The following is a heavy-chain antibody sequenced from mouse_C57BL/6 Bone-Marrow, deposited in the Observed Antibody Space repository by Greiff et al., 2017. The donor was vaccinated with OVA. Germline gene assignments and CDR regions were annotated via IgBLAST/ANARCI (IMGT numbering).Heavy chain of an antibody. J-gene: IGHJ4*01. D-gene: IGHD1-1*01. CDR3: TTGTTVVAHYAMDY. Sequence: EVKLQQSGAELVRPGASVKLSCTASGFNIKDYYMHWVKQRPEQGLEWIGRIDPEDGDTEYAPKFQGKATMTADTSSNTAYLQLSSLTSEDTAVYYCTTGTTVVAHYAMDYWGQGTSVTVSS. V-gene: IGHV14-1*01. CDR1: GFNIKDYY. CDR2: IDPEDGDT.